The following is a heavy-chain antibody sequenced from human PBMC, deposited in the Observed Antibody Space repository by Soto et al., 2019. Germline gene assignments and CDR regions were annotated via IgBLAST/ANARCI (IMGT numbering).Heavy chain of an antibody. CDR3: ARGSVDTAMVIDY. V-gene: IGHV3-33*01. Sequence: GGSLRLSCAASGFTFSSYGTHWVRQAPGKGLEWVAVIWYDGINKYYADSVKGRFTISRDNSKNTLYLQMNSLRAEDTAVYYCARGSVDTAMVIDYWGQGTLVTVSS. D-gene: IGHD5-18*01. CDR1: GFTFSSYG. CDR2: IWYDGINK. J-gene: IGHJ4*02.